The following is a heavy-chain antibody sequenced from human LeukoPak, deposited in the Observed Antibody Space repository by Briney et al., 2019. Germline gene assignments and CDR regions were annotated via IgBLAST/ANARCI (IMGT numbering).Heavy chain of an antibody. CDR2: INPSGGST. V-gene: IGHV1-46*01. CDR1: GYTFTSYY. D-gene: IGHD6-19*01. J-gene: IGHJ4*02. Sequence: ASVKVSCKASGYTFTSYYMHWVRQAPGQGLEWMGIINPSGGSTSYAQKFQGRVTMTRDTSTTTVYTELSSLRSEDTAVYYCAREWSSGWYSKEYFDYWGQGTLVTVSS. CDR3: AREWSSGWYSKEYFDY.